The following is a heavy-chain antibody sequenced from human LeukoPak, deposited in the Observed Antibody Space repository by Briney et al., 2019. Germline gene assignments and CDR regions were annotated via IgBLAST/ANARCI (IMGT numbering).Heavy chain of an antibody. V-gene: IGHV3-30*02. CDR1: GFIFDTYD. D-gene: IGHD1-26*01. Sequence: GGSLRLSCGASGFIFDTYDMHWVRQAPGKGLEWVAFIRSDGYHTYYADSVKGRFTITRDNSKNTLYLQMNSLRLEDMAVYYCAKPSGSGVDYWGRGTRVPVSS. CDR3: AKPSGSGVDY. J-gene: IGHJ4*02. CDR2: IRSDGYHT.